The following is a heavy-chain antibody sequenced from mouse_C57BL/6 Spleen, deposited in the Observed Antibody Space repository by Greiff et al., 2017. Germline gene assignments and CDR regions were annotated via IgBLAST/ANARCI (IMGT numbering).Heavy chain of an antibody. CDR1: GFTFSDYG. Sequence: EVKLVESGGGLVKPGGSLKLSCAASGFTFSDYGTHWVRQAPEKGLEWVAYISSGSSTIYYADTVKGRFTISRDNAKNTLFLQMTSLRSEDTAMYYCAKRRGYYYAMDYWGQGTSVTVSS. CDR3: AKRRGYYYAMDY. V-gene: IGHV5-17*01. CDR2: ISSGSSTI. J-gene: IGHJ4*01.